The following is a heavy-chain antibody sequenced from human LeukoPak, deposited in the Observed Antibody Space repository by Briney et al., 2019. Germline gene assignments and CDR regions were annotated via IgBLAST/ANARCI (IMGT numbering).Heavy chain of an antibody. CDR3: ARGTTGVVTRNYYYYYMDV. J-gene: IGHJ6*03. D-gene: IGHD3-3*01. CDR1: GGSISSSNW. Sequence: SETLSLTCAVSGGSISSSNWWSWVRQPPGKGLEWIGEIYHSGSTNYNPSLKSRVTISVDKSKNQFSLKLSSVTAADTAVYYCARGTTGVVTRNYYYYYMDVWGKGTTVTVSS. V-gene: IGHV4-4*02. CDR2: IYHSGST.